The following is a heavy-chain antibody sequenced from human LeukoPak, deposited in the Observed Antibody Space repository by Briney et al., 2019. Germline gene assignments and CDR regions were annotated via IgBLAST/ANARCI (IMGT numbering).Heavy chain of an antibody. CDR1: GFTFSDYW. CDR2: INTDGSIT. V-gene: IGHV3-74*01. Sequence: GGSLRLSCAASGFTFSDYWIHCVRQAPGKGLVWVSRINTDGSITNYADSVKGRFSISRDNAKNTLYLQMSSLRAEDTAVYYCARDRGPRTGFMVREAYDYWGQGTLVTVSS. CDR3: ARDRGPRTGFMVREAYDY. J-gene: IGHJ4*02. D-gene: IGHD3-10*01.